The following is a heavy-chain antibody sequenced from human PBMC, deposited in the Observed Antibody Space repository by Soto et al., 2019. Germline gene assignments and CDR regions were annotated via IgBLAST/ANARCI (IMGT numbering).Heavy chain of an antibody. J-gene: IGHJ3*02. V-gene: IGHV3-11*01. CDR2: ISSSGSTI. CDR3: ARDSYYDFWSGFSRDAFDI. D-gene: IGHD3-3*01. CDR1: GFTFSDYY. Sequence: GGSLRLSCAASGFTFSDYYMSWIRQAPGKGLEWVSYISSSGSTIYYADSVKGRFTISRDNAKNSLYLQMNSLRAEDTAVYYCARDSYYDFWSGFSRDAFDIWGQGTMVTVSS.